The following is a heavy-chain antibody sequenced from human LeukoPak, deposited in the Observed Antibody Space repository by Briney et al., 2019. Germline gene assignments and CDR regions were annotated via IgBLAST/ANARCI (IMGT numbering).Heavy chain of an antibody. CDR1: GGSISSYY. Sequence: SETLSLTCTVSGGSISSYYWSWIRQPAGKGLEWMGRIYTSGSTNYNPSLQSRVTMSVDTAKNQFSLKLSSVTAADTAVYYCARDREAAADFDYWRQGTLDTVSS. D-gene: IGHD6-13*01. CDR2: IYTSGST. J-gene: IGHJ4*02. CDR3: ARDREAAADFDY. V-gene: IGHV4-4*07.